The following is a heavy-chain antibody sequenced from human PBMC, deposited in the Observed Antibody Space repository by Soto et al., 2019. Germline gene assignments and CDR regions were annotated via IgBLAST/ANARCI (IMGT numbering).Heavy chain of an antibody. CDR3: AKGGPTYALLPHDY. CDR1: GFSFSNYA. J-gene: IGHJ4*02. CDR2: MSGSGYNT. V-gene: IGHV3-23*01. D-gene: IGHD2-2*01. Sequence: EVQLLESGGGLVQPGGSLRLSCAASGFSFSNYAMSWVRQAPGKGLEWVSTMSGSGYNTYYADSVKGRFAISRDNSKNTLYLQMNSLPAEDPAVYYCAKGGPTYALLPHDYWGQGTLVTVSS.